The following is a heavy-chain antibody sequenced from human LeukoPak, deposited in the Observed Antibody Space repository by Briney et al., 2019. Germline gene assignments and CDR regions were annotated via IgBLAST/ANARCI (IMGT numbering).Heavy chain of an antibody. CDR3: ARDPAGTQNYYYYYYMDV. D-gene: IGHD6-13*01. Sequence: GGSLRLSCAASGFTFSSYAMHWVRQAPGKGLEWVAVISYDGSNKYYADSVKGRFTISRDNSKNTLYLQMNSLRAEGTAVYYCARDPAGTQNYYYYYYMDVWGKGTTVTVSS. J-gene: IGHJ6*03. V-gene: IGHV3-30*04. CDR2: ISYDGSNK. CDR1: GFTFSSYA.